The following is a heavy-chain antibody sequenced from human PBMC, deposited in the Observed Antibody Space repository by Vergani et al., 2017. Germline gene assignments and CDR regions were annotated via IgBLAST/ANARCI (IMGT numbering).Heavy chain of an antibody. CDR3: ARDRPNYYGSGSYDAFDI. Sequence: QVQLQQWGAGLLKPSETLSLTCAVYGGSFSGYYWSWIRQPPGKGLEWIGEINHSGSTNYNPSLKSRVTISVDTSKNQFSLKLSSVTAADTAVYYCARDRPNYYGSGSYDAFDIWGQGTMVTVSS. CDR2: INHSGST. J-gene: IGHJ3*02. D-gene: IGHD3-10*01. V-gene: IGHV4-34*01. CDR1: GGSFSGYY.